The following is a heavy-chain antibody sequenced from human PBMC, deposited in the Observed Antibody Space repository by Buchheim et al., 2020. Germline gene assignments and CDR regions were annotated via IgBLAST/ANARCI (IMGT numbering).Heavy chain of an antibody. J-gene: IGHJ4*02. CDR2: ISYDGSNK. Sequence: QVQLVESGGGVVQPGRSLRLSCAASGFTFSSYGMHWVRQAPGKGLEWVAVISYDGSNKYYADSVKGRFTISRDNSKNTLYLQMNSLRAEDTAVYYCAKDTYYYDSSGYPLDYWGQGTL. D-gene: IGHD3-22*01. V-gene: IGHV3-30*18. CDR1: GFTFSSYG. CDR3: AKDTYYYDSSGYPLDY.